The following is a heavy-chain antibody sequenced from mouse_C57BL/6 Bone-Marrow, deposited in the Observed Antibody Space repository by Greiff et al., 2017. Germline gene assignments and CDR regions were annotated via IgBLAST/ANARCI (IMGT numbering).Heavy chain of an antibody. CDR3: ARGDYYYGSSYVYFDV. Sequence: VQLQQSGAELMKPGASVKLSCKATGYTFTGYWIEWVKQRPGHGLEWIGEILPGSGSTNYNEKFKGKATFTADTSSTTAYMQLSSLTTEDSAIYYCARGDYYYGSSYVYFDVWGTGTTVTVSS. CDR2: ILPGSGST. V-gene: IGHV1-9*01. CDR1: GYTFTGYW. D-gene: IGHD1-1*01. J-gene: IGHJ1*03.